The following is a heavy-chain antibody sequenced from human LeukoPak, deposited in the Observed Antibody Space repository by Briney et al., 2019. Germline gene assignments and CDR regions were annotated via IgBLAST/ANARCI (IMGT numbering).Heavy chain of an antibody. CDR3: ARGNILTGYCFDF. D-gene: IGHD3-9*01. Sequence: PSETLSLTCAVYGGSITGYYWSWIRQTPGRGLKWVGEIHYTGATSYNPSLKSRATISTDTSKNQFSLRLSSVTAADTAVYYCARGNILTGYCFDFWGQGALVTVSS. J-gene: IGHJ4*02. V-gene: IGHV4-34*01. CDR1: GGSITGYY. CDR2: IHYTGAT.